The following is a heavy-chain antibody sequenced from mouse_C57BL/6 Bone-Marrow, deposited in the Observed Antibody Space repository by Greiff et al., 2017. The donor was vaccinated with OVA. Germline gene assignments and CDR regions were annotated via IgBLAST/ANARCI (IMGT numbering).Heavy chain of an antibody. V-gene: IGHV1-85*01. CDR1: GYTFTSYD. D-gene: IGHD2-5*01. J-gene: IGHJ4*01. Sequence: VKVVESGPELVKPGASVKLSCKASGYTFTSYDINWVKQRPGQGLEWIGWIYPRDGSTKYNEKFKGKATLTVDTSSSTAYMELHSLTSEDSAVYFCAREDYYSNYFYAMDYWGQGTSVTVSS. CDR2: IYPRDGST. CDR3: AREDYYSNYFYAMDY.